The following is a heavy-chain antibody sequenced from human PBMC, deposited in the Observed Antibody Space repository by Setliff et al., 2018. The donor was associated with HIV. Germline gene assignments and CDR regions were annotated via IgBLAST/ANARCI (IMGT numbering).Heavy chain of an antibody. CDR2: IRFDGYNK. D-gene: IGHD5-12*01. V-gene: IGHV3-30*02. J-gene: IGHJ3*02. CDR1: GFTFSNYG. CDR3: AKVRLMFLDDAFGI. Sequence: GGSLRLSCAASGFTFSNYGMNWVRQAPGKGLEWVAFIRFDGYNKYYADPVKGRFTISRDNSKNTLYLQMNSLGADDRAVYYCAKVRLMFLDDAFGIWGQGTMVTVSS.